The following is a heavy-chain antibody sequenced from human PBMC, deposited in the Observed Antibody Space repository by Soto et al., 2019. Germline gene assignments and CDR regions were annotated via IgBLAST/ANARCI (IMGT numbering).Heavy chain of an antibody. CDR1: GGSISSYY. CDR2: IYYSGST. Sequence: SETLSLTCTVSGGSISSYYWSWIRQPPGKGLEWIGYIYYSGSTNYNPSLKSRVTISVDTSKNQFSLKLSSVTAADTAVYYCARDAYGATPGAFDIWGQGTMVTVSS. D-gene: IGHD4-17*01. CDR3: ARDAYGATPGAFDI. J-gene: IGHJ3*02. V-gene: IGHV4-59*01.